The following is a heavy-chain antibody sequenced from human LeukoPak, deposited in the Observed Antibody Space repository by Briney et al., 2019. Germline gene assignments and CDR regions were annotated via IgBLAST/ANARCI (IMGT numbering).Heavy chain of an antibody. V-gene: IGHV3-64*01. Sequence: GGSLRLSCAASGFTFSSYALHWVRQAPGKGLEYVSAISNNGGSTYYAKSVKDRFTISRDNSKNTLYLQMGSLRGEDMAAYYCAGMTTVTGGFDYWGQGTLVTVSS. CDR1: GFTFSSYA. J-gene: IGHJ4*02. CDR2: ISNNGGST. CDR3: AGMTTVTGGFDY. D-gene: IGHD4-17*01.